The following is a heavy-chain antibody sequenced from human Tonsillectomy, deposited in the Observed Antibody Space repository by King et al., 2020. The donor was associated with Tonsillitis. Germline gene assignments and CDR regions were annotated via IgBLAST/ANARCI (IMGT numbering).Heavy chain of an antibody. D-gene: IGHD2-15*01. Sequence: VQLVESGGGVVQPGRSLRLSCAASGFTFSSYAMHWVRQAPGKGLEGVAVISYDGSNKYYADSVKGRFTISRDNSKNTLYLQMNSLRAEDTAVYYCATTPPSDASYFDYWGQGTLVTVSS. CDR1: GFTFSSYA. V-gene: IGHV3-30-3*01. J-gene: IGHJ4*02. CDR3: ATTPPSDASYFDY. CDR2: ISYDGSNK.